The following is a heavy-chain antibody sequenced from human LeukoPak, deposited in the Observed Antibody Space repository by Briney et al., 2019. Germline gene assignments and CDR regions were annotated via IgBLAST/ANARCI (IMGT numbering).Heavy chain of an antibody. V-gene: IGHV3-21*01. Sequence: GGSLRLSCAASGFTFSSYSMNWVRQAPGKGLEWVSSISSSSSYIYYADSVKGRFTISRDNAKNTLYLQMNSLRAEDTAVYYCARATFRVGATSAPGDYWGQGTLVTVSS. D-gene: IGHD1-26*01. CDR1: GFTFSSYS. J-gene: IGHJ4*02. CDR2: ISSSSSYI. CDR3: ARATFRVGATSAPGDY.